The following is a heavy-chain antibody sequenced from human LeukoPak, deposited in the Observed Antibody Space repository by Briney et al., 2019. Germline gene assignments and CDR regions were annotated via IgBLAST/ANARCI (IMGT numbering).Heavy chain of an antibody. V-gene: IGHV1-2*02. Sequence: ASVKVSCKASGYTFTGYYMHWVRQAPEQGLEWMGWINPNSGGTNYAQKFQGRVTMTRDTSISTAYMELSRLRSDDTAVYYCAIFESAATVFDYWGQGTLVTVSS. J-gene: IGHJ4*02. CDR2: INPNSGGT. CDR3: AIFESAATVFDY. D-gene: IGHD2-15*01. CDR1: GYTFTGYY.